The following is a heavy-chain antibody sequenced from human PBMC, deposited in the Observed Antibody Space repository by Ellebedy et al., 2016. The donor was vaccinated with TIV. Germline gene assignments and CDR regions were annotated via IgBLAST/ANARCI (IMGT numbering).Heavy chain of an antibody. CDR2: IWYDGSNK. D-gene: IGHD6-13*01. J-gene: IGHJ4*02. Sequence: GESLKISXAASGFTFSSYGMHWVRQAPGKGLEWVAVIWYDGSNKYYADSVKGRFTISRDNSKNTLYLQMNSLRAEDTAVYYCARSPSNIAAAGSGYWGQGTLVTVSS. CDR1: GFTFSSYG. V-gene: IGHV3-33*01. CDR3: ARSPSNIAAAGSGY.